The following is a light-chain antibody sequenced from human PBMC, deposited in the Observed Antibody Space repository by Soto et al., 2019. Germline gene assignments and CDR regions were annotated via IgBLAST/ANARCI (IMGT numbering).Light chain of an antibody. V-gene: IGLV1-44*01. CDR1: SSDIGSNP. Sequence: QSVLTQPPSASGTPGQSVTISCSGSSSDIGSNPVNWYQQLPGKAPKLLIYSNNHRPSGVPDRFSGSKSGTSASLAISGLQYEDEADYYCAGWDDSLNLPVFGAGTKVTV. CDR2: SNN. CDR3: AGWDDSLNLPV. J-gene: IGLJ3*02.